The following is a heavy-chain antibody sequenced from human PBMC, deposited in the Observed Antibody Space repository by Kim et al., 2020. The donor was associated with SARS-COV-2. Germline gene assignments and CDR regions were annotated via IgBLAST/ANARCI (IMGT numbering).Heavy chain of an antibody. CDR3: ARDLGMDSFDL. V-gene: IGHV4-59*01. CDR2: T. D-gene: IGHD3-16*01. J-gene: IGHJ2*01. Sequence: TNYNPSRKSAVTISVDTSKNQFPLKLRSVTGADTAVYYCARDLGMDSFDLWGRGTLVTVSS.